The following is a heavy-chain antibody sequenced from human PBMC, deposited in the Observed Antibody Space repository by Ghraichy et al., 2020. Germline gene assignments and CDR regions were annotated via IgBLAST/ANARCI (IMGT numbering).Heavy chain of an antibody. V-gene: IGHV3-30*04. CDR3: ARETWYDRCFDY. CDR1: GFTFSSYA. D-gene: IGHD1-1*01. Sequence: GGSLRLSCAASGFTFSSYAMHWVRQAPGKGLEWVAVISYDGSNKYYADSVKGRFTISRDNSKNTLYLQMNSLRAEDTAVYYCARETWYDRCFDYWGQGTLVTVSS. J-gene: IGHJ4*02. CDR2: ISYDGSNK.